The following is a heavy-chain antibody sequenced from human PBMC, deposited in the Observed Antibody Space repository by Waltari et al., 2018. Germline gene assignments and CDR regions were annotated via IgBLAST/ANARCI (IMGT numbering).Heavy chain of an antibody. D-gene: IGHD2-15*01. V-gene: IGHV3-74*01. J-gene: IGHJ1*01. CDR2: INSDGSST. CDR1: GFTFSSYW. Sequence: EVQLVESGGGLVQPGGSLRLSCAASGFTFSSYWMHWVRQAPGKGLVGGLRINSDGSSTSYADSVKGRFTISRDNAKNTLYLQMNSLRAEDTAVYYGARGSRGNPAQPFQHWGQGTLVTVSS. CDR3: ARGSRGNPAQPFQH.